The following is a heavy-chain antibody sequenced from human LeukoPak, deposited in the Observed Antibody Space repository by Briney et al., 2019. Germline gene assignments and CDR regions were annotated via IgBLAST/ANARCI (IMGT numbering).Heavy chain of an antibody. CDR1: GGSFSGYY. J-gene: IGHJ4*02. D-gene: IGHD1-26*01. Sequence: PSETLSLTCAVYGGSFSGYYWSWIRQPPGKGLEWIGYIYYSGSTNYNPSLKSRVTISVDTSKNQFSLKLSPVTAADTAVYYCARLRRGAVWWPNIWGQGTLVTVSS. CDR2: IYYSGST. CDR3: ARLRRGAVWWPNI. V-gene: IGHV4-59*08.